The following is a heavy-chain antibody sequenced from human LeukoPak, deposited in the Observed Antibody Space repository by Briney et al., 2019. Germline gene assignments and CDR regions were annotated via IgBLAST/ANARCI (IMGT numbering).Heavy chain of an antibody. CDR3: ARTLLLSTPYYFDY. CDR1: GYSFTSYW. CDR2: IDPSDSYT. J-gene: IGHJ4*02. Sequence: EESLKISCKGSGYSFTSYWISWVREMPGKGLEWMGRIDPSDSYTNYSPSFQGHVTISADKSISTAYLQWSSLKASDTAMYYCARTLLLSTPYYFDYWGQGTLVTVSS. D-gene: IGHD2/OR15-2a*01. V-gene: IGHV5-10-1*01.